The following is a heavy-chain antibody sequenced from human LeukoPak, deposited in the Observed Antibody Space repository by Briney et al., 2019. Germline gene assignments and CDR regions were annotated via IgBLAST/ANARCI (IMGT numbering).Heavy chain of an antibody. Sequence: PGGSLRLSCAASGFTFSHYNINWVRQAPGKGLECLAYISGSGGDIYYADSVKGRFTLSRDNAKNSVYLQMNSLRADDTGVYYCARDPIFSDTSGYYFDYWGQATLPTVAS. J-gene: IGHJ4*02. CDR2: ISGSGGDI. CDR3: ARDPIFSDTSGYYFDY. D-gene: IGHD3-9*01. V-gene: IGHV3-48*01. CDR1: GFTFSHYN.